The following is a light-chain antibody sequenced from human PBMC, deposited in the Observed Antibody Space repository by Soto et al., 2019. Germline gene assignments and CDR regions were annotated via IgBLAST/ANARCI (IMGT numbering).Light chain of an antibody. CDR1: SSDVGGYNY. CDR3: CSFALRSTLI. V-gene: IGLV2-23*01. CDR2: EGG. Sequence: QSALTQPASVSGSPGQSITISCTGTSSDVGGYNYVSWYQQYPGKAPKLMIYEGGKRPSGVSNRFSGSKSGNTASLTISGLQAEDEADYYCCSFALRSTLIFGGGTKLTVL. J-gene: IGLJ2*01.